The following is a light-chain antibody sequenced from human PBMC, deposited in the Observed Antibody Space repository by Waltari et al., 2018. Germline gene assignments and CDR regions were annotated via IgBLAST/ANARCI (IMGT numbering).Light chain of an antibody. CDR3: QQRSNWPRT. V-gene: IGKV3-11*01. Sequence: DIVLTQSPATLSLSPGERATLSCTASQNGVNFLSLYLQEPGHAPRLLIYDVSNRATGIPDRFMASGSGTDVTLTVSSLEPEDFAVYYGQQRSNWPRTFGGGTKVEIK. J-gene: IGKJ4*01. CDR2: DVS. CDR1: QNGVNF.